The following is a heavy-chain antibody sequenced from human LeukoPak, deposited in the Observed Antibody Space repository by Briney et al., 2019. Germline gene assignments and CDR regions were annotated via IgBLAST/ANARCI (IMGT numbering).Heavy chain of an antibody. D-gene: IGHD2-15*01. J-gene: IGHJ4*02. CDR3: ARLRLGYCSGGSCYSEGQDY. V-gene: IGHV1-69*01. CDR2: IIPIFDTA. Sequence: SVKVSCKASGGTFSSYAISWVRQAPGQGLEWMGGIIPIFDTANYAQKFQGRVTITADESTSTAYMELSSLRSEDTAVYYCARLRLGYCSGGSCYSEGQDYWGQGTLVTVSS. CDR1: GGTFSSYA.